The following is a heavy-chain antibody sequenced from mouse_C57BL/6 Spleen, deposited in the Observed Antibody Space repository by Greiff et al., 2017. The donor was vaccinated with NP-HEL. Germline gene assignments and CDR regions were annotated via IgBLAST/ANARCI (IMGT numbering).Heavy chain of an antibody. J-gene: IGHJ1*03. CDR2: IWSGGST. CDR3: ARAYDGYYGFWYFDV. V-gene: IGHV2-2*01. D-gene: IGHD2-3*01. Sequence: VQVVESGPGLVQPSQSLSITCTVSGFSLTSYGVHWVRQSPGKGLEWLGVIWSGGSTDYNAAFISRLSISKDNSKSQVFFKMNSLQADDTAIYYCARAYDGYYGFWYFDVWGTGTTVTVSS. CDR1: GFSLTSYG.